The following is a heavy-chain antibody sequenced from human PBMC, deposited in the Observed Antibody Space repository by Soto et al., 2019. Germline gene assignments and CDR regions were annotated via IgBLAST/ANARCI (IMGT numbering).Heavy chain of an antibody. J-gene: IGHJ4*02. Sequence: QITLKESGPTLMKPTQTLALTCTFSGFSFNTRGVGVAWIRQPPGKTLEWLAVIYWDGDRRYSPSLRDRLSITKDMSTKQVVLTLSNVDPVDTGTYYCAHLVPGPLSFAYWGQGALVTVSS. V-gene: IGHV2-5*02. CDR3: AHLVPGPLSFAY. CDR1: GFSFNTRGVG. D-gene: IGHD6-19*01. CDR2: IYWDGDR.